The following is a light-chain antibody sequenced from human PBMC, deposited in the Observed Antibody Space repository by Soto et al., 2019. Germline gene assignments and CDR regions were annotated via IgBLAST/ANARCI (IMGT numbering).Light chain of an antibody. CDR2: GAS. J-gene: IGKJ1*01. Sequence: ENVITQSPFTLSVSPGERATLSCRASQSVSSNLAWYQQKPGQAPRLLIYGASTRATGIPARFSGSGSGTEFTLTISSLQSEDYAVYYCHQYNNWPPWTFGQGTKVDIK. CDR1: QSVSSN. V-gene: IGKV3-15*01. CDR3: HQYNNWPPWT.